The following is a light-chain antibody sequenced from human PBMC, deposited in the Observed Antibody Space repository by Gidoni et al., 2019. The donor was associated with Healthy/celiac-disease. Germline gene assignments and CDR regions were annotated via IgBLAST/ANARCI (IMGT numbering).Light chain of an antibody. CDR2: KAS. CDR1: QSISSW. V-gene: IGKV1-5*03. CDR3: QQYNSYWT. Sequence: DIHMTQSPSTLSASVRDRVTITCRDSQSISSWLAWYQQKPGKAPKLLIYKASSLASGVPLRFSGSGSGTEFTITSSSLQPDDFATYYCQQYNSYWTFGQGTKVEIK. J-gene: IGKJ1*01.